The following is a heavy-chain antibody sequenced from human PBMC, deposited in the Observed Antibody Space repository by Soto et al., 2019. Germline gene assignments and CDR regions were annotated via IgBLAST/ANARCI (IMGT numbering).Heavy chain of an antibody. Sequence: EVQLLASGGGLVRPGGSLRLSCAASGFTFSSYAMSWVRQAPGTGLEWVSDIRGSGGSTYYADAAKGRFTISRDNSKNTLYLQMHSLRAEDTAVYYCAKDIIGRPLATSGVRAFGIWGQGTIVAVSS. D-gene: IGHD2-8*01. V-gene: IGHV3-23*01. CDR3: AKDIIGRPLATSGVRAFGI. J-gene: IGHJ3*02. CDR1: GFTFSSYA. CDR2: IRGSGGST.